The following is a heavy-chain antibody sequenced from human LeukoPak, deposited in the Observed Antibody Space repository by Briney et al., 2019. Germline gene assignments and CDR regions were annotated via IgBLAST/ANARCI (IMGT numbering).Heavy chain of an antibody. Sequence: PGGSLRLSCAASGFTFNSFSMNWVRQAPGKGLEWVSYITSSGSTIYYADSVKGRFTISRDNAKNSLYLQMNSLRDEDTAVYYCARSRASDYWGQGTLVTVSS. J-gene: IGHJ4*02. D-gene: IGHD3-10*01. CDR2: ITSSGSTI. CDR1: GFTFNSFS. V-gene: IGHV3-48*02. CDR3: ARSRASDY.